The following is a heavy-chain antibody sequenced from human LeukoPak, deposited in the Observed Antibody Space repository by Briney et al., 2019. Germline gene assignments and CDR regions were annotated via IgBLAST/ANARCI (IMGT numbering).Heavy chain of an antibody. Sequence: SETLSLTCTVSDVSISSYYWSWIRQPPGKGLEWIGYIYYIGSTNYNPSLKSRVTISVDTSKSQFSLKLSSVTAADTAVYYCARDRREHYYYYYMDVWGKGTTVTVSS. CDR2: IYYIGST. CDR3: ARDRREHYYYYYMDV. CDR1: DVSISSYY. V-gene: IGHV4-59*01. J-gene: IGHJ6*03. D-gene: IGHD5-24*01.